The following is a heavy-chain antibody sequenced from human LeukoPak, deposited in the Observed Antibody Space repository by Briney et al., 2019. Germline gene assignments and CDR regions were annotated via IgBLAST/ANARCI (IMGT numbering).Heavy chain of an antibody. D-gene: IGHD5-18*01. Sequence: AESPLILCKGSEYSFTSYWIAWLRPLPGKGLEWMGIIYPGDGDTRYSPSFQGQVTISADKSISTAYLQWSSLTASETAMYYCARRGTGMDFDFWGEGTLVTVSS. CDR3: ARRGTGMDFDF. CDR1: EYSFTSYW. J-gene: IGHJ4*02. CDR2: IYPGDGDT. V-gene: IGHV5-51*01.